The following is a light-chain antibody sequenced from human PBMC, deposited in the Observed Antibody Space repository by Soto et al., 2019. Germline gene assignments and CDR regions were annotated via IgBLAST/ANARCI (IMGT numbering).Light chain of an antibody. CDR1: QGIGNY. V-gene: IGKV1-17*03. Sequence: DIQMTQSPSVVSASVGDRVTITCRASQGIGNYLAWFQQRPGEVPKRLIYAAFNVHSGVPSRLSGSESGTEFALTISSLQPEDFATYCCLQHRSDPFTFGQGTKLDI. CDR2: AAF. CDR3: LQHRSDPFT. J-gene: IGKJ2*01.